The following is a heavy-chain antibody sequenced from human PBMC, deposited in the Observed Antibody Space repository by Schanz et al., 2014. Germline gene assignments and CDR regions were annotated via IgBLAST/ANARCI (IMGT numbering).Heavy chain of an antibody. J-gene: IGHJ3*02. CDR2: IKRDGSEK. V-gene: IGHV3-7*05. Sequence: EVQLVESGGGLVQPGGSLRLSCTASGFSFSTYWMSWVRQAPGKGLEWVANIKRDGSEKNYLDSVKGRFTISRDNFKGALYLQMSSLRAEDTAVYYCAKGRFGELSAFDIWGQGTMVTVSS. CDR3: AKGRFGELSAFDI. D-gene: IGHD3-10*01. CDR1: GFSFSTYW.